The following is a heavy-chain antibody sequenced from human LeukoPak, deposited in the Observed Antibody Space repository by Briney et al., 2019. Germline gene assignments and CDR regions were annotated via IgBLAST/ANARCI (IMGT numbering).Heavy chain of an antibody. CDR2: INHSGST. J-gene: IGHJ4*02. CDR1: GGSFSGYY. CDR3: ARGTTGTNSYFDY. D-gene: IGHD1-1*01. V-gene: IGHV4-34*01. Sequence: SETLSLTCAVYGGSFSGYYWSWIRQSPGKGLEWIGEINHSGSTNYNPSLKSRVTISVDTSKNQFSLKLSSVTAADTAVYYCARGTTGTNSYFDYWGQGTLVTVSS.